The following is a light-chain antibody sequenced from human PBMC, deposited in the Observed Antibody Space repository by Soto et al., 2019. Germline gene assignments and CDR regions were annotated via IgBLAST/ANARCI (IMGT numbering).Light chain of an antibody. V-gene: IGLV1-44*01. CDR2: SNN. CDR3: AAWDDSLVWV. CDR1: SSNIGSNT. J-gene: IGLJ3*02. Sequence: QPVLTQPPSASGTPGQRATISCSGSSSNIGSNTVNWYQQLPGTAPKLLIYSNNQRPSGVPDRFSGSKSGTSASLAISGLQSEDEADYYCAAWDDSLVWVFGGGTKLTVL.